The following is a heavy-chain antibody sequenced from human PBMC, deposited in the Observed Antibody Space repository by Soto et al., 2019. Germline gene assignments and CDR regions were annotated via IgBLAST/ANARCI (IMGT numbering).Heavy chain of an antibody. J-gene: IGHJ5*02. CDR2: TYYRSKWYN. Sequence: PSQNLSLTCAISGDSVSSNSAAWNWIRQSPSRGLEWLGRTYYRSKWYNDYAVSVKSRITINPDTSKNQFSLQLNSVTPEDTAVYYCARGGYFDWSEEDWFDPWGQGTLVTVSS. CDR1: GDSVSSNSAA. D-gene: IGHD3-9*01. V-gene: IGHV6-1*01. CDR3: ARGGYFDWSEEDWFDP.